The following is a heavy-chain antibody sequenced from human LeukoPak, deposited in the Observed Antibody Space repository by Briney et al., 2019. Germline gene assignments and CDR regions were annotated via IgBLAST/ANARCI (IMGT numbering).Heavy chain of an antibody. CDR2: INHSGST. J-gene: IGHJ4*02. Sequence: SETLSLTCAVYGGSFSGYYWSWIRQPPGKGLEWIGEINHSGSTNYNPSLRSRVTISVDTSKNQFSLKLSPVTAADTAVYYCARLGRFTVTTGWGQGTLVTVSS. V-gene: IGHV4-34*01. CDR1: GGSFSGYY. CDR3: ARLGRFTVTTG. D-gene: IGHD4-17*01.